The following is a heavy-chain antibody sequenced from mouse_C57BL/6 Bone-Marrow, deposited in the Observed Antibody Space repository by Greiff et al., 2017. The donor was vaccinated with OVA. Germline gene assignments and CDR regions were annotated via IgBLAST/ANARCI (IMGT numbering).Heavy chain of an antibody. D-gene: IGHD2-5*01. CDR2: IYIGNGYT. J-gene: IGHJ4*01. V-gene: IGHV1-58*01. Sequence: VQLKQSGAELVRPGSSVKMSCKTSGYTFTSCGINWVKQRPGQGLEWIGYIYIGNGYTEYNEKFKGKATLTSDTSSSTAYMQRSSLTSEDSATYFCAESNSYYAMDDWGQGTSVTVSS. CDR1: GYTFTSCG. CDR3: AESNSYYAMDD.